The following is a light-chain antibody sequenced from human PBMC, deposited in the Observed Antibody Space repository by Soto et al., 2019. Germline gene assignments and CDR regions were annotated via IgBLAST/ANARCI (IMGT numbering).Light chain of an antibody. V-gene: IGKV3-11*01. CDR1: QSVSSY. CDR2: DAS. CDR3: QQRSNWPRT. J-gene: IGKJ1*01. Sequence: EIVLTQSPATLSLSPGERATLSCRASQSVSSYLAWYQQKPGQAPRLLIYDASNSATGIPARFSGSGSGTDFTLTISSLETEDFAVYYCQQRSNWPRTFGQGTKVEIK.